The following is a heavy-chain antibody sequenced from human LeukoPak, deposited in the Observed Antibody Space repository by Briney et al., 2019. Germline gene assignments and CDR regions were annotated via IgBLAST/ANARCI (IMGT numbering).Heavy chain of an antibody. V-gene: IGHV4-31*03. CDR2: IYYSGST. CDR1: GGSISSGGYY. Sequence: SQTLSLTCTVSGGSISSGGYYWSWIRQHPGKGLEWIGYIYYSGSTYYNPSIKSRVTISVDTSKNQFSLKLSSVTAADTAVYYCARNDYKYYFDYWGQGTLVTVSS. CDR3: ARNDYKYYFDY. D-gene: IGHD3-10*01. J-gene: IGHJ4*02.